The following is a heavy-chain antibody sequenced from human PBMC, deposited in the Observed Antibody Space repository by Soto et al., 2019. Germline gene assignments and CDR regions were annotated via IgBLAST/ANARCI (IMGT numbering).Heavy chain of an antibody. Sequence: SETLSLTCTVSGGSISSYYWSWIRPPPGKGLEWIGYIYYSGSTNYNPSLKSRVTISVDTSKNQFSLKLSSVTAADTAVYYCARDCSGGSCYRGAFDIWGQGTMVTVSS. D-gene: IGHD2-15*01. CDR3: ARDCSGGSCYRGAFDI. V-gene: IGHV4-59*01. CDR2: IYYSGST. J-gene: IGHJ3*02. CDR1: GGSISSYY.